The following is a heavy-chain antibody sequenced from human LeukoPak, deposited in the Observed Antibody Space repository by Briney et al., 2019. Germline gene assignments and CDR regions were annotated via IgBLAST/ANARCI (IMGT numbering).Heavy chain of an antibody. V-gene: IGHV1-2*02. CDR3: ARDESSVVDTATGIDY. CDR1: GYTFTDYY. D-gene: IGHD5-18*01. Sequence: GASVKVSCKASGYTFTDYYMHWVRQAPGQGLEWMGWINPNSGGTNYAQKFQGRVTMTRDTSISTAHMELSRLRSDDTAVYYCARDESSVVDTATGIDYWGQGTLVTVSS. CDR2: INPNSGGT. J-gene: IGHJ4*02.